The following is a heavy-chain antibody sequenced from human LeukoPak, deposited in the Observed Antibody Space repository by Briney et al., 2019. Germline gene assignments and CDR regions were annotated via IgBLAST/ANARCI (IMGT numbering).Heavy chain of an antibody. V-gene: IGHV3-21*01. D-gene: IGHD3-3*01. J-gene: IGHJ3*02. CDR2: ISSSSSYI. Sequence: PGGSLRLSCAASGFTFSSYSMNWVRQAPGKGLEWVSSISSSSSYIYYADSVKGRFTISRDNAKNSLYLQMNSLRAEDTAVYYCARVTEYYDFWSGYLDAFDIWGQGTMVTVSS. CDR1: GFTFSSYS. CDR3: ARVTEYYDFWSGYLDAFDI.